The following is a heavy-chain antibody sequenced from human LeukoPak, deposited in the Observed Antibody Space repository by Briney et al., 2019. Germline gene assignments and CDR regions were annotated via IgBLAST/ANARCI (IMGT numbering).Heavy chain of an antibody. Sequence: SETLSLTCTVSGGSISSYYWSWIRQPPGKGLEWIGYIYYSGRTNYNPSLKSRVTLSVDTSKHQFSLKLSSVTAADTAVYYWALGYSYGFDIWGQGTMVTVSS. J-gene: IGHJ3*02. CDR2: IYYSGRT. D-gene: IGHD5-18*01. V-gene: IGHV4-59*08. CDR1: GGSISSYY. CDR3: ALGYSYGFDI.